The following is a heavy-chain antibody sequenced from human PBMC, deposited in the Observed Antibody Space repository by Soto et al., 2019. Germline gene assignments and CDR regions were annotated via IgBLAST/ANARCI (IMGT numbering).Heavy chain of an antibody. Sequence: SVKVSCKTSGYTFSNYGITWVRQAPGQPLEWLGWISLYSDGTNYAQKFQGRVSMTTDTSTTTAYMELRSLRSDDTAVYYCARVVPGAEAWFGPWGQGTLVTVSS. CDR2: ISLYSDGT. CDR1: GYTFSNYG. CDR3: ARVVPGAEAWFGP. D-gene: IGHD2-2*01. J-gene: IGHJ5*02. V-gene: IGHV1-18*01.